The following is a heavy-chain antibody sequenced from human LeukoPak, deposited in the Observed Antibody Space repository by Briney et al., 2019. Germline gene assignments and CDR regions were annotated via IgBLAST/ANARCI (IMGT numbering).Heavy chain of an antibody. Sequence: PGGSLRLSCAASGFTFSSYDMHWVRQATGKGLEWVSAIGTAGDTYYPGSVKGRFTISRENARNSLYLQMNSLRAGDTAVYYCARMLADWYFDLWGRGTLVTVSS. V-gene: IGHV3-13*01. CDR1: GFTFSSYD. CDR2: IGTAGDT. J-gene: IGHJ2*01. CDR3: ARMLADWYFDL. D-gene: IGHD2-8*01.